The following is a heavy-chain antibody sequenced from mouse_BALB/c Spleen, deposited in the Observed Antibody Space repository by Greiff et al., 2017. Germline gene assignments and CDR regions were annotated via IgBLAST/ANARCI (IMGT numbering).Heavy chain of an antibody. CDR3: ARDKGYDGYYTFAY. J-gene: IGHJ3*01. CDR2: ISDGGSYT. D-gene: IGHD2-3*01. Sequence: EVQGVESGGGLVKPGGSLKLSCAASGFTFSDYYMYWVRQTPEKRLEWVATISDGGSYTYYPDSVKGRFTISRDNAKNNLYLQMSSLKSEDTAMYDCARDKGYDGYYTFAYWGQGTLVTVSA. CDR1: GFTFSDYY. V-gene: IGHV5-4*02.